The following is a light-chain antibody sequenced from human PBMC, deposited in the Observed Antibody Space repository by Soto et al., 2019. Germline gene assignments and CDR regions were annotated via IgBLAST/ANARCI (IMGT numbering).Light chain of an antibody. J-gene: IGKJ4*01. Sequence: EIVLTQSPGTLSLSPGERATLSCRASQSVGSSYLAWYQQKPGQAPRLLIYGASSRATGVPDRFSGGGSRTAFSLTISRLESEDFAVYYCQQYGSSPLTFGGGTQVEIK. CDR1: QSVGSSY. CDR3: QQYGSSPLT. CDR2: GAS. V-gene: IGKV3-20*01.